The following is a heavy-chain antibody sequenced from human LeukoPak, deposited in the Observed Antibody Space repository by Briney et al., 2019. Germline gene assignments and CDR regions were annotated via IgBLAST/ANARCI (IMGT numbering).Heavy chain of an antibody. CDR1: GGTFSSYA. CDR2: IIPIFGIA. J-gene: IGHJ4*02. CDR3: AKHPSYFDY. V-gene: IGHV1-69*04. Sequence: SVKVSCKASGGTFSSYAISWVRQAPGQGLEWMGRIIPIFGIANYAQKFQGRVTITADKSTSTAYMELSSLRAEDTAVYYCAKHPSYFDYWGQGTLVTVSS.